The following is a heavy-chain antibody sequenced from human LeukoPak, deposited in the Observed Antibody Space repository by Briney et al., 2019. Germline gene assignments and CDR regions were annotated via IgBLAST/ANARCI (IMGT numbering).Heavy chain of an antibody. CDR1: GVSISSSSYY. D-gene: IGHD6-25*01. J-gene: IGHJ4*02. V-gene: IGHV4-39*07. Sequence: NTSETLSLTCTVSGVSISSSSYYWGWIRQPPGKGLEWIGSIYYSGSTYYNPSLKSRVTISVDTSKNQFSLKLSSVTAADTAVYYCARGNGYYFDYWGQGTLVTVSS. CDR2: IYYSGST. CDR3: ARGNGYYFDY.